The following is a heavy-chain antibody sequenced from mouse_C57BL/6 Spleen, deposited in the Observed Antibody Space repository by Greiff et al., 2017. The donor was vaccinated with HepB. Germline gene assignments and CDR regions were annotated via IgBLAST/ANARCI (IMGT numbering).Heavy chain of an antibody. V-gene: IGHV1-55*01. D-gene: IGHD3-3*01. Sequence: VQLQQSGAELVKPGASVKMSCKASGYTFTSYWITWVKQRPGQGLEWIGDIYPGSGSTNYNEKFKSKATLTVDTSSSTAYMQLSSLTSEDSAVYYCARDGDGYAMDYWGQGTSVTVSS. CDR2: IYPGSGST. CDR3: ARDGDGYAMDY. CDR1: GYTFTSYW. J-gene: IGHJ4*01.